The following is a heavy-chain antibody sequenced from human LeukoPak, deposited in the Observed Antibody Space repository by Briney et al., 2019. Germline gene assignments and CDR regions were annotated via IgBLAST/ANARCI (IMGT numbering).Heavy chain of an antibody. V-gene: IGHV3-7*05. CDR3: ARGWNGFDY. D-gene: IGHD1-1*01. J-gene: IGHJ4*02. CDR1: GFNFNLFW. CDR2: IKQDGSEK. Sequence: TGGSLRLSCAASGFNFNLFWMTWVRQAPGKGLQWVANIKQDGSEKYYVDSVKGRFTISRDDAKKTLYLQMNSLRAEDTAVYYCARGWNGFDYWGRGTLVTVSS.